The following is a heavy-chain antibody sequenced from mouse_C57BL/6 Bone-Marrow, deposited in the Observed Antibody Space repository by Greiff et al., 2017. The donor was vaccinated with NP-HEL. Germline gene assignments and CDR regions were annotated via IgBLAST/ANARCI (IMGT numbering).Heavy chain of an antibody. CDR1: GYTFTSYW. J-gene: IGHJ4*01. CDR3: AVVATGAMDY. D-gene: IGHD1-1*01. CDR2: IDPSDSYT. V-gene: IGHV1-50*01. Sequence: QVQLQQPGAELVKPGASVKLSCKASGYTFTSYWMQWVKQRPGQGLEWIGEIDPSDSYTNYNQKFKGKATLTVDTSSSTAYMQLSSLTSEDSAVYVCAVVATGAMDYWGQGTSVTVSS.